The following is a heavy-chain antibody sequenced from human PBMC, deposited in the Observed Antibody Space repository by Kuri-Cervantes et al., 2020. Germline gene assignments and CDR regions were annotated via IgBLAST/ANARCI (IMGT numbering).Heavy chain of an antibody. J-gene: IGHJ6*02. CDR2: ISAYNGNT. Sequence: ASVKVSCKASGYTFTSYGISWVRQAPGQGLEWMGWISAYNGNTNYAQKLQGRVTITADESTSTAYMELSSLRSEDTVVCYCARDGTYYYDSSGYYNSYYYYYGMDVWGQGTTVTVSS. V-gene: IGHV1-18*01. CDR3: ARDGTYYYDSSGYYNSYYYYYGMDV. D-gene: IGHD3-22*01. CDR1: GYTFTSYG.